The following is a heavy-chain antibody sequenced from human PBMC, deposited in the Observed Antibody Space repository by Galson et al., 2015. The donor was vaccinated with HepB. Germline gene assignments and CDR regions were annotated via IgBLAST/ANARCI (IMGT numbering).Heavy chain of an antibody. CDR1: GYTFIDYF. V-gene: IGHV1-69-2*01. J-gene: IGHJ4*02. CDR2: IDPEDGET. CDR3: ATGDTPLDYFDN. D-gene: IGHD5-18*01. Sequence: VKVSCKVSGYTFIDYFIHWLQQAPGRGPKWMGVIDPEDGETKYAEKFQGRVVITADTSTDTAYVELSSLTSEDTAVYYCATGDTPLDYFDNWGQGTLVTVSS.